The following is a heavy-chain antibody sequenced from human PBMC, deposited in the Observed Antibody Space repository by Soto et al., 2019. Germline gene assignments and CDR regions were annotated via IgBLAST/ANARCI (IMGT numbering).Heavy chain of an antibody. V-gene: IGHV3-11*05. J-gene: IGHJ4*02. D-gene: IGHD5-12*01. CDR3: ARDHHRYSGYDYVDY. Sequence: QVQLVESGGGLVKPGGSLRLSCAASGFTFSDYYMSWIRQAPGKGLEWVSYISSSSSYTNYADSVKGRFTISRDNAKNSLYPQMDSLRAEVTAVYYCARDHHRYSGYDYVDYWGQGTLVTVSS. CDR2: ISSSSSYT. CDR1: GFTFSDYY.